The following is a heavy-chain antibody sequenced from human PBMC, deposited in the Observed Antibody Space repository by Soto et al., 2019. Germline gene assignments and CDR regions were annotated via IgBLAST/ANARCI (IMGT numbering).Heavy chain of an antibody. J-gene: IGHJ4*02. CDR2: MNPNSGNT. CDR1: GYTFTSYD. Sequence: QVQLVQSGAEVKKRGASVKVSCKASGYTFTSYDINWVRQATGQGREWMGWMNPNSGNTGYAQQFQGRVTMTRNTSISTAYMELSSLRSEDTALYYCARSTNDYGDRHWGQGTLVTVSS. D-gene: IGHD4-17*01. CDR3: ARSTNDYGDRH. V-gene: IGHV1-8*01.